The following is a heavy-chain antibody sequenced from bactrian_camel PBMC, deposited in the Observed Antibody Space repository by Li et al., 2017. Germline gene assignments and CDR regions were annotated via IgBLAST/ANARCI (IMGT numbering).Heavy chain of an antibody. J-gene: IGHJ4*01. V-gene: IGHV3S66*01. CDR1: GSTFDDGE. D-gene: IGHD3*01. CDR2: ISSDGDT. Sequence: DVQLVESGGGSVQAGGSLRLSCTAPGSTFDDGEMGWYRQDPGNECELVATISSDGDTYYADAVKGRFSISRDNAKNTVYLQMNSLKPEDTAVYYCAKGPRSDCYSQSWCSYEHNYWGQGTQVTVS. CDR3: AKGPRSDCYSQSWCSYEHNY.